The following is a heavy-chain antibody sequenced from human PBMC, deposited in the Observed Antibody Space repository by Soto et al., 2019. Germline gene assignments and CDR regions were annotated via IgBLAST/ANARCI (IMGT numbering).Heavy chain of an antibody. Sequence: EVQLVESGGGLVKPGGSLRLSCAASGFTFSSYRMNWVRQPPGKGLEWVSSISSSTSYIYYADSVKGRFTISRDNAKNSLYLQMNSLRAEDTAVYYCARVVDYYDPYYYYGMDVWGQGTTVTVSS. D-gene: IGHD3-22*01. CDR3: ARVVDYYDPYYYYGMDV. CDR2: ISSSTSYI. CDR1: GFTFSSYR. J-gene: IGHJ6*02. V-gene: IGHV3-21*01.